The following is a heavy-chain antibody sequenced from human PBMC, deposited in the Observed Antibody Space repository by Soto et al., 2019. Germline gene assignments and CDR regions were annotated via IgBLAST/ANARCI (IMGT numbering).Heavy chain of an antibody. CDR3: ARRTNGYFAY. CDR2: ISGSDGST. V-gene: IGHV3-23*01. Sequence: GGSLRLSCAASGFTFSSYAMNWVRQAPGKGLEWVSVISGSDGSTYYADSVKGRFTISRDNSKNTLYLEMNSLRAEDTAVYYCARRTNGYFAYWGQGALVTVSS. D-gene: IGHD2-8*01. J-gene: IGHJ4*02. CDR1: GFTFSSYA.